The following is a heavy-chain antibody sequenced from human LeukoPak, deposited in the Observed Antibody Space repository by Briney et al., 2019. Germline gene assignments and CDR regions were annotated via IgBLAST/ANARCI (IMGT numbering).Heavy chain of an antibody. J-gene: IGHJ5*02. V-gene: IGHV1-18*01. CDR3: ARDRALYYDLNWFDP. Sequence: ASVKVSCKASGYTFTSYGISWVRQAPGQGLEWMGWISAYNGNTNYAKKLQGRVTMTTDTSTSTAYMELRSLRSDDTAVYYCARDRALYYDLNWFDPWGQGTLVTVSS. D-gene: IGHD3-3*01. CDR1: GYTFTSYG. CDR2: ISAYNGNT.